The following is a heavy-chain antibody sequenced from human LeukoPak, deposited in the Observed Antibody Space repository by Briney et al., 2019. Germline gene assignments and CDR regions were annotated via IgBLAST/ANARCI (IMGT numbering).Heavy chain of an antibody. J-gene: IGHJ5*02. D-gene: IGHD3-22*01. Sequence: GGSLRLSCAASGFTFSNYAMHWVRQAPGKGLEWVAFIRYDGTNKYYAESVKGRFTISRDNSKNTLYVQMNSLRAEDTAVYYCAKGNYYDSSAYNWFDPWGQGTLVTVSS. CDR2: IRYDGTNK. CDR3: AKGNYYDSSAYNWFDP. CDR1: GFTFSNYA. V-gene: IGHV3-30*02.